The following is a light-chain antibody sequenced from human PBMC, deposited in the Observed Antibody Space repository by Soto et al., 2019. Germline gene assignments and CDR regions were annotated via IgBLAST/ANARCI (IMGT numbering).Light chain of an antibody. CDR2: EVT. CDR1: SNDVGVYNF. Sequence: QSVLTQPASVSGSPGQSITISCTGTSNDVGVYNFVSWYQQHPGKAPKLMIYEVTNRPSGVSNRFSGSKSGNTASLTISGLQAEDEADYYCSSYTTSSTDVFGTGTKLTVL. V-gene: IGLV2-14*01. CDR3: SSYTTSSTDV. J-gene: IGLJ1*01.